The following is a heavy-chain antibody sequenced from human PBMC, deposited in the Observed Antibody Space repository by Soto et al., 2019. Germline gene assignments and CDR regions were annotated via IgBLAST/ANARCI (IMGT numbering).Heavy chain of an antibody. V-gene: IGHV1-3*01. CDR2: INAGNGNT. CDR1: GYTFTSYA. J-gene: IGHJ6*03. CDR3: ARPRNGDYYYYYYMDV. D-gene: IGHD2-8*01. Sequence: ASVKVSCKASGYTFTSYAMHWVRQAPGQRLEWMGWINAGNGNTKYSQKYQGRVTITRDTSASTAYMELSSLRSEDTAVYYWARPRNGDYYYYYYMDVWGKGTRVTVSS.